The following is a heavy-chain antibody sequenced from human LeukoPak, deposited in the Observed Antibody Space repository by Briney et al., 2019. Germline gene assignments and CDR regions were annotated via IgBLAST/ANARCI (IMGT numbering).Heavy chain of an antibody. CDR1: GGTFSSYA. J-gene: IGHJ5*02. V-gene: IGHV1-69*06. CDR3: ARDGAGGYCSSTRCYVFDP. Sequence: SLKVSCKASGGTFSSYAISWVPQAPGQGLEWMGRITPIFGTANYAQTFQGRVTITADKSPNTAYMELSSLRSEDTAVYYCARDGAGGYCSSTRCYVFDPWGQGTLVTVSS. D-gene: IGHD2-2*01. CDR2: ITPIFGTA.